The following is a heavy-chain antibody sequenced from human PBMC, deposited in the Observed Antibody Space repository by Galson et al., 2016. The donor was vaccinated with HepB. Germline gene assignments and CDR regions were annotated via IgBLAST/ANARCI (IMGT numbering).Heavy chain of an antibody. J-gene: IGHJ4*02. CDR1: GFSFNNYG. Sequence: SLRLSCAVSGFSFNNYGMIWVRQAPGKGLEWVSGISDTGIIHYADSVKGRFTISRDTSKNTLYLQMNSLRAEDTAVYYCAKDIARSTGWSRPGRNDYWGQGTLVSVSS. CDR3: AKDIARSTGWSRPGRNDY. CDR2: ISDTGII. V-gene: IGHV3-23*01. D-gene: IGHD6-19*01.